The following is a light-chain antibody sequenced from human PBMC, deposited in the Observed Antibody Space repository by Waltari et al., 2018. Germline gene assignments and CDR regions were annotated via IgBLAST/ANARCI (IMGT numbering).Light chain of an antibody. CDR1: QGINSW. J-gene: IGKJ3*01. CDR3: QQANSFPIT. CDR2: AAS. Sequence: DIQMTNSPSSVSASVGVRVTPTCRVSQGINSWLAWYQQKPGKAPKLLIYAASHLQSGVPSRFSGSGSGTDFTLTISSLQPEDFATYYCQQANSFPITFGPGTKVDIK. V-gene: IGKV1D-12*01.